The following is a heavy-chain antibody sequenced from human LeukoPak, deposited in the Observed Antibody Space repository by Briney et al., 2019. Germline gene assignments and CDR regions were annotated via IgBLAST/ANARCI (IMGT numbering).Heavy chain of an antibody. J-gene: IGHJ4*02. CDR2: ISYDGSNK. V-gene: IGHV3-30-3*01. CDR3: TRDAASSTYHFDSSGLLDY. CDR1: RFTFSSYA. D-gene: IGHD3-22*01. Sequence: PGRSLRLSCAVSRFTFSSYAMHWVRQAPGKGLEWVAVISYDGSNKYYADSVKGRLTISRDNAEKSLYLQMDSLRGEDTAVYYCTRDAASSTYHFDSSGLLDYWGQGTLVTVSS.